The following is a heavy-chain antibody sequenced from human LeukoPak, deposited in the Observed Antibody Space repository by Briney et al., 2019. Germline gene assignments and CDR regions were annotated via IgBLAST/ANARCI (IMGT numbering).Heavy chain of an antibody. CDR3: ARQDGNSKYYFDY. Sequence: GESLNISCKGSGYSFTSYWIGWVRQMPGRGLEWMGIIYPGDSDTRYRPSFQGQVTISVDKSISTAYLQWSSLKASDTAMYYCARQDGNSKYYFDYWGQGTLVTVSS. CDR2: IYPGDSDT. V-gene: IGHV5-51*01. D-gene: IGHD1-1*01. J-gene: IGHJ4*02. CDR1: GYSFTSYW.